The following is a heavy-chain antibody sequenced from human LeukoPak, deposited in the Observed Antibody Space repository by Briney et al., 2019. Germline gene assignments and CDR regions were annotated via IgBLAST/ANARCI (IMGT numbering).Heavy chain of an antibody. Sequence: SVKVSCKASGGTFSSYAISWVRQAPGQGLEWMGGIIPIFGTANYAQKFQGRVTITADESTSTAYMELSSLRSEDTAVYYCASTADNITIFGVVIFGAFDVWGQGTMVTVSS. J-gene: IGHJ3*01. CDR2: IIPIFGTA. V-gene: IGHV1-69*13. CDR1: GGTFSSYA. D-gene: IGHD3-3*01. CDR3: ASTADNITIFGVVIFGAFDV.